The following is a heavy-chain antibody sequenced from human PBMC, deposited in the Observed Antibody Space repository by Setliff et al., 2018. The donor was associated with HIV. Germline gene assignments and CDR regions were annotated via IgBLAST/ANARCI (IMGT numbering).Heavy chain of an antibody. J-gene: IGHJ1*01. CDR2: INHSGST. CDR1: GGSFSSYY. CDR3: ASTYCGGDCYSRYFQH. V-gene: IGHV4-34*01. D-gene: IGHD2-21*02. Sequence: PSETLSLTCAVYGGSFSSYYWIWIRQPPGKGLEWIGEINHSGSTAYNPSLKSRVTISVDTSKNQFSLKLNSVTAADTAVYYCASTYCGGDCYSRYFQHWGQGTLVTVSS.